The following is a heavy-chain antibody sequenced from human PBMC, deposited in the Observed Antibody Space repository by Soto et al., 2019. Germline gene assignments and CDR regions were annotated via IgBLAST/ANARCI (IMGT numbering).Heavy chain of an antibody. CDR2: IHDTGRT. V-gene: IGHV4-4*07. CDR1: GDFLSTYY. Sequence: QVQLQESGPGLVRPSETLSLTCTVSGDFLSTYYWSWIRQPAGERLEWIGRIHDTGRTNYNPSLKSRVTMSVDTSKNQFSLRVNSVTAADTAVYYCARESVSGTYRFDSWGQGTLVTVSS. J-gene: IGHJ4*02. CDR3: ARESVSGTYRFDS. D-gene: IGHD3-16*02.